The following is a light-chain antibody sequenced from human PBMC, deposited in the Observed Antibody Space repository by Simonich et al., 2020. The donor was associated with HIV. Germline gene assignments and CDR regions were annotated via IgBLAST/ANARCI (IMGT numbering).Light chain of an antibody. Sequence: DIQMTQSPSTLSASVGDRVTITCRASQSINSWLAWYQQKPGKAPKLLIYKASSLESGVPSRFSGSGSGTDYTLTISSLQPEDFATYYCQKLKGYPPTFGQGTRVE. V-gene: IGKV1-5*03. J-gene: IGKJ1*01. CDR2: KAS. CDR1: QSINSW. CDR3: QKLKGYPPT.